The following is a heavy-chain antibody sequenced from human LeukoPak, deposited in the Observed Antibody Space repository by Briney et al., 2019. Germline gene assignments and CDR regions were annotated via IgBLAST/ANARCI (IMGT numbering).Heavy chain of an antibody. V-gene: IGHV4-31*03. CDR2: IYYSGST. CDR1: GGSISSGGYS. Sequence: PSQTLSLTCTVSGGSISSGGYSWSWIRQHPGKGLEWMGYIYYSGSTYYNPSLKSRVTISVDTSKNQFSLKLSSVTAADTAVYYCARSGYCSGGSCYSFSRWGQGTLVTVSS. J-gene: IGHJ4*02. D-gene: IGHD2-15*01. CDR3: ARSGYCSGGSCYSFSR.